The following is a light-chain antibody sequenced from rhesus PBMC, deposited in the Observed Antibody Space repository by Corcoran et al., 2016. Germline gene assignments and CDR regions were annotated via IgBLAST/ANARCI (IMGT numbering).Light chain of an antibody. CDR3: QQGYSYPLT. V-gene: IGKV1S9*01. CDR2: RAS. Sequence: DIQMTQSPSSLSASVGDRVTITCQASQSLSNYLNWYQQKPGKIPKLLLYRASSLQSGIPSRFSGSGSGTDFTLPISSLQPEDFATYYCQQGYSYPLTFGGGTKVELK. J-gene: IGKJ4*01. CDR1: QSLSNY.